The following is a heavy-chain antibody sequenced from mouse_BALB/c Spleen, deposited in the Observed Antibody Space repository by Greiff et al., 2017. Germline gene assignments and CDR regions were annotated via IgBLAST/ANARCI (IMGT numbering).Heavy chain of an antibody. Sequence: EVKLLESGPELVKPGASMKISCKASGYSFTGYTMNWVKQSHGKNLEWIGLINPYNGGTSYNQKFKGKATLTVDKSSSTAYMELLSLTSEDSAVYYCARRGSTMITTYAMDYWGQGTSVTVSS. J-gene: IGHJ4*01. CDR3: ARRGSTMITTYAMDY. CDR2: INPYNGGT. V-gene: IGHV1-18*01. CDR1: GYSFTGYT. D-gene: IGHD2-4*01.